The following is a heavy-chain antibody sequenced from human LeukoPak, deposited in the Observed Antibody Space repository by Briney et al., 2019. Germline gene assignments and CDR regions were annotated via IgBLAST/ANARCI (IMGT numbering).Heavy chain of an antibody. J-gene: IGHJ6*04. CDR2: FDPEDGET. CDR1: GYTLTELS. V-gene: IGHV1-24*01. D-gene: IGHD5-18*01. CDR3: ATGLRYSYGYPNYYYGMDV. Sequence: ASVKVSCKVSGYTLTELSMHWVRQAPGKGLEWMGGFDPEDGETIYAQKFQGRVTMTEDTSTDTAYMELSSLRSEDTAVYYCATGLRYSYGYPNYYYGMDVWGKGTTVTVSS.